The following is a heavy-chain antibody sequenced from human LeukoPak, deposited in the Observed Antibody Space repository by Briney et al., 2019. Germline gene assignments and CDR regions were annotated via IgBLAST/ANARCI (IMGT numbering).Heavy chain of an antibody. CDR1: GGSISSYY. Sequence: PSETPSLTCTVSGGSISSYYWSWIRQPPGKGLEWIGYIYYSGSTNYNPSLKSRVTISVDTSKNQFSLKLSSVTAADTAVYYCARRVGYDSSGYIDYWGQGTLVTVSS. V-gene: IGHV4-59*01. J-gene: IGHJ4*02. D-gene: IGHD3-22*01. CDR3: ARRVGYDSSGYIDY. CDR2: IYYSGST.